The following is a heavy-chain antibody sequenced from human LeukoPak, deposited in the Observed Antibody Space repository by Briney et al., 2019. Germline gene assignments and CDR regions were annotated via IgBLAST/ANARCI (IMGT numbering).Heavy chain of an antibody. D-gene: IGHD6-6*01. Sequence: PSETLSLTCTVSDTSINTYYWSWIRQPAGKGLEWIGHIYATGTTNYNPSLNSRVTMSIDTSKNQFSLNLKSVTAADTAIYYCAREGLAARRGAFDIWGQGTVVSVSS. CDR1: DTSINTYY. J-gene: IGHJ3*02. CDR2: IYATGTT. V-gene: IGHV4-4*07. CDR3: AREGLAARRGAFDI.